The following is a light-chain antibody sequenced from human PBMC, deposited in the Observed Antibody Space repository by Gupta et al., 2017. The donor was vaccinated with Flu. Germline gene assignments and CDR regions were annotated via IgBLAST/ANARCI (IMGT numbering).Light chain of an antibody. CDR2: QDS. CDR1: KLGDKY. J-gene: IGLJ2*01. V-gene: IGLV3-1*01. Sequence: SYELTQPPSVSGSPGQTASITCSGDKLGDKYACWYQQKPGQSPVLVIYQDSKRPSGIPERFSGSNSGNTATLTISGTQAMDEDDYYCQAWDSSTVVFGGGTKLTVL. CDR3: QAWDSSTVV.